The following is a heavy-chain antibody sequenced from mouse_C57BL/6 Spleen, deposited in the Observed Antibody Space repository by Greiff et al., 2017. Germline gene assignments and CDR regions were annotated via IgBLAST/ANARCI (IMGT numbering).Heavy chain of an antibody. CDR1: GYTFTSYN. D-gene: IGHD2-14*01. CDR3: ARWGVRDYAMDY. J-gene: IGHJ4*01. CDR2: IYPGTGDT. V-gene: IGHV1-12*01. Sequence: QVQLQQSGAELVRPGASVKMSCKASGYTFTSYNMHWVKQTPRQGLEWIGAIYPGTGDTSYNQKFKGKATLTVDKSSSTDYMQLSSLTSEDSSVYFCARWGVRDYAMDYWGQGTSVTVSS.